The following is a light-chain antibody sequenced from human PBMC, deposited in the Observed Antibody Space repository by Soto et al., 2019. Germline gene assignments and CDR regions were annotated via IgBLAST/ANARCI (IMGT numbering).Light chain of an antibody. J-gene: IGLJ2*01. CDR1: SFNIGAGYD. CDR2: GNN. Sequence: QSVLTQPPSVSGAPGQRVTISCTGSSFNIGAGYDVYWYQQLPGTAPKLLISGNNYRPSGVPDRFSGSKSGTSASLAITGLQAEDEADYYCQSYDSRLSLVFGGGTKLTVL. CDR3: QSYDSRLSLV. V-gene: IGLV1-40*01.